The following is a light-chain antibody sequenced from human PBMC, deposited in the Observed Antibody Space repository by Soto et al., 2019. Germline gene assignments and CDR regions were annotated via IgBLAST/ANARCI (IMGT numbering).Light chain of an antibody. J-gene: IGKJ1*01. V-gene: IGKV3-15*01. CDR3: QKYNSYSPWT. CDR1: QSVSSN. CDR2: GAS. Sequence: EILMAQSPATLSVSPGARGTLSCRASQSVSSNLAWYQQKPGQAPRLLIYGASARATGIPYRFSGSGSGTEFTLTISRLQPDDFATYYCQKYNSYSPWTFGQGTKVDIK.